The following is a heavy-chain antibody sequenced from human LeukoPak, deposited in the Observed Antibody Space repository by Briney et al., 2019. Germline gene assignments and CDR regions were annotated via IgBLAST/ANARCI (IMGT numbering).Heavy chain of an antibody. D-gene: IGHD3-22*01. V-gene: IGHV3-48*04. Sequence: GGSLRLSCAASGFTFSSYSMNWVRQAPGKGLEWVSYISSSSSTIYYVDSVKGRFAISRDNAKNSLYLQMNSLRAEDTALYYCARDGDSSGYYYFDYWGQGTLVTVSS. CDR2: ISSSSSTI. CDR3: ARDGDSSGYYYFDY. CDR1: GFTFSSYS. J-gene: IGHJ4*02.